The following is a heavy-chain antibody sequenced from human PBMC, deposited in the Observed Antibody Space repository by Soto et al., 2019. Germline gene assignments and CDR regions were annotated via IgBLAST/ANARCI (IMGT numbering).Heavy chain of an antibody. D-gene: IGHD2-2*01. CDR3: AREHRRYCSSTSCYDYYYYYMDV. J-gene: IGHJ6*03. CDR2: MNPNSGNT. V-gene: IGHV1-8*01. Sequence: ASVRVSCKASGYTFTSYDINWVRQATGQGLEWMGWMNPNSGNTGYAQKFQGRVTMTRNTPISTAYMELSSLRSEDTAVYYCAREHRRYCSSTSCYDYYYYYMDVWGKGTTVTVSS. CDR1: GYTFTSYD.